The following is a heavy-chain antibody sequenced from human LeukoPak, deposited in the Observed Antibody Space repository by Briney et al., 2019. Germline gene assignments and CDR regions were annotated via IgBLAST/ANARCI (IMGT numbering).Heavy chain of an antibody. CDR1: LDSTTSNF. V-gene: IGHV4-4*02. J-gene: IGHJ4*02. CDR3: AGEILGGFNPGAY. D-gene: IGHD1-14*01. Sequence: SETLSLTCTVSLDSTTSNFWSWVRQPPGKGLEWIGEIHRSGSPNYNPSLQSRVTISIDRSRNQIALELSSVTAADTAVYYCAGEILGGFNPGAYWGQGTLVTVSS. CDR2: IHRSGSP.